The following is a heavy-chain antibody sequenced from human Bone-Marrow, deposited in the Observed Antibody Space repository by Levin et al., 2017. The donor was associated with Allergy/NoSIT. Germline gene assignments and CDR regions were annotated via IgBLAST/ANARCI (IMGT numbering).Heavy chain of an antibody. CDR2: IKQDGSEK. V-gene: IGHV3-7*01. D-gene: IGHD3-16*01. Sequence: GESLKISCAASGFTFSSYWMSWVRQAPGKGLEWVANIKQDGSEKYYVDSVKGRFTISRDNAKNSLYLQMNSLRAEDTAVYYCARESYDYVWGSYSLTKNFDYWGQGTLVTVSS. CDR3: ARESYDYVWGSYSLTKNFDY. J-gene: IGHJ4*02. CDR1: GFTFSSYW.